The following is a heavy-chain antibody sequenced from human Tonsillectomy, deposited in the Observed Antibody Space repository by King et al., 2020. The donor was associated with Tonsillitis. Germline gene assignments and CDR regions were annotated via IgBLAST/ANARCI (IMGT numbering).Heavy chain of an antibody. CDR2: ISWNSGSI. J-gene: IGHJ4*02. CDR1: GFTFDDYA. CDR3: AKDIGAYCGDDCYEGLGEY. Sequence: VQLVESGGALVQPGRSLRLSCAASGFTFDDYAMHWVRQVPGKGLEWVSGISWNSGSIGYADSVKGRFTISRDTAKNSLYLQMNSLRAEDTALYYCAKDIGAYCGDDCYEGLGEYWGQGTLVTVSS. V-gene: IGHV3-9*01. D-gene: IGHD2-21*01.